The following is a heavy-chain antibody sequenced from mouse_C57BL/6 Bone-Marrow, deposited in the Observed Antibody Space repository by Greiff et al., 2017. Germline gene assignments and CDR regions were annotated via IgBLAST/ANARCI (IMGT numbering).Heavy chain of an antibody. CDR1: GFTFSDYY. CDR2: ISNGGGST. Sequence: EVQVVESGGGLVQPGGSLKLSCAASGFTFSDYYMYWVRQTPEKRLEWVAYISNGGGSTYYPDTVKGRFTISRDNAKNTLYLQMSRLKSEDTAMYYCAIQGIYYYGSTWYFDVWGTGTTVTVSS. CDR3: AIQGIYYYGSTWYFDV. V-gene: IGHV5-12*01. D-gene: IGHD1-1*01. J-gene: IGHJ1*03.